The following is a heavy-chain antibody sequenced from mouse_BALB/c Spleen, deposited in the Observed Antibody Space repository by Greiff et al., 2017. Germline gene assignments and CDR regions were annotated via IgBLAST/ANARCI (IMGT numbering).Heavy chain of an antibody. V-gene: IGHV5-17*02. CDR2: ISSGSSTI. CDR1: GFTFSSFG. CDR3: ARSPDGYHYYYAMDY. Sequence: EVQLVESGGGLVQPGGSRKLSCAASGFTFSSFGMHWVRQAPEKGLEWVAYISSGSSTIYYADTVKGRFTISRDNPKNTLFLQMTSLRSEDTAMYYCARSPDGYHYYYAMDYWGQGTSVTVSS. D-gene: IGHD2-3*01. J-gene: IGHJ4*01.